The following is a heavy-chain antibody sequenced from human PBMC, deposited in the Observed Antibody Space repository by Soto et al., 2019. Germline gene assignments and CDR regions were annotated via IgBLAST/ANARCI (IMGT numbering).Heavy chain of an antibody. CDR3: ARGRFRRTWLDP. Sequence: QVQLVQSGAEVKKPGASVKVSCKASGYTFTDYDIHWVRQTTGQGLEWMGWMNPDSGNTGQSKQFQGRVTMTRDTSISTAYMEMSSLRSEDTALYYCARGRFRRTWLDPWGHGTLVTVSS. D-gene: IGHD3-16*01. J-gene: IGHJ5*02. V-gene: IGHV1-8*01. CDR1: GYTFTDYD. CDR2: MNPDSGNT.